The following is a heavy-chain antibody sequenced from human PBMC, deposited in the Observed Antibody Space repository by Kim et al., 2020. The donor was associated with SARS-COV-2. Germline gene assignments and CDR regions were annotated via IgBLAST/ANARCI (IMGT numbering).Heavy chain of an antibody. Sequence: SETLSLTCAVYGGSFSGYYWSWIRQPPGKGLEWIGEINHSGSTNYNPSLKSRVTISVDTSKNQFSLKLSSVTAADTAVYYCARDRRFLTGTYYYYGMDVWGQGTTVTVSS. CDR1: GGSFSGYY. J-gene: IGHJ6*02. CDR3: ARDRRFLTGTYYYYGMDV. V-gene: IGHV4-34*01. D-gene: IGHD3-9*01. CDR2: INHSGST.